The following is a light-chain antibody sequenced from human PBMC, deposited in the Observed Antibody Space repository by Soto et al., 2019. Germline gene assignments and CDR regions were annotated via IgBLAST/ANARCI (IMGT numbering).Light chain of an antibody. V-gene: IGKV3-11*01. CDR3: QQRSSWPPIT. Sequence: EIVLTQSPATLSLSPGERATLSCRASQTITTYLAWYQQKPGLPPRLLIYGASNRATGIPARFSGSGSGTDFTLTISNLEPEDFAVYFCQQRSSWPPITFGQGTRLEIK. CDR1: QTITTY. CDR2: GAS. J-gene: IGKJ5*01.